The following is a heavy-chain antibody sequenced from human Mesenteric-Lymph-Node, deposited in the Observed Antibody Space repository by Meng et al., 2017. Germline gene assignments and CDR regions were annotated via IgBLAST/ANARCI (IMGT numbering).Heavy chain of an antibody. D-gene: IGHD5-18*01. J-gene: IGHJ4*02. Sequence: EVQLLESGGGLVQPGGSLRLSCAASGFIFSSHVMSWVRQAPGKGLEWVSVISGNGGFTYYADSVKGRFTISRDNSKNTLYLQMNSLGGDDTAVYYCAKDRAAMVPLGFDCWGQGTLVTGYS. V-gene: IGHV3-23*01. CDR3: AKDRAAMVPLGFDC. CDR2: ISGNGGFT. CDR1: GFIFSSHV.